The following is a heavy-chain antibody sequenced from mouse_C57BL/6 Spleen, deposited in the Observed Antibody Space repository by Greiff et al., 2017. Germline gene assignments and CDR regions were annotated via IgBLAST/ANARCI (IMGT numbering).Heavy chain of an antibody. CDR1: GYTFTDYY. V-gene: IGHV1-26*01. CDR3: ALYGSSYSAWFAY. D-gene: IGHD1-1*01. Sequence: VQLQQSGPELVKPGASVKISCKASGYTFTDYYMNWVKQSHGKSLEWIGDINPNNGGTSYNQKFKGKATLTVDKSSSTAYMELRSLTSEDSAVYYCALYGSSYSAWFAYWGQGTLVTVSA. CDR2: INPNNGGT. J-gene: IGHJ3*01.